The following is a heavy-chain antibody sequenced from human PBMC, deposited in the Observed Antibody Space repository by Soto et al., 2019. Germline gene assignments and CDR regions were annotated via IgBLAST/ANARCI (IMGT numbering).Heavy chain of an antibody. CDR1: GYAFTTYG. CDR3: ARGRYGDY. Sequence: QVHLEQSGAEVKKPGASVQVSCKGSGYAFTTYGITWVRQAPGQGLEWMGWISAHNGNTNYAQKLQGRVTVTRNTSTSTAYMELRSLRSDDTAVYYCARGRYGDYWGQGALVTVSS. V-gene: IGHV1-18*01. D-gene: IGHD1-1*01. J-gene: IGHJ4*02. CDR2: ISAHNGNT.